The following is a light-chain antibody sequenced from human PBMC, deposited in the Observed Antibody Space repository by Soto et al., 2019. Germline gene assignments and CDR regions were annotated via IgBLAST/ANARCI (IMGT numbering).Light chain of an antibody. V-gene: IGLV1-40*01. CDR3: QSYDSSLSGCYV. CDR1: SSNIGAGYD. J-gene: IGLJ1*01. Sequence: QSVLTQPPSVSGAPGQRVTISCTGSSSNIGAGYDVHWYQQLPGTAPKLLIYDNSNRPSGVPDRFSGSKPGTSASLAITGLQAEDEADYYCQSYDSSLSGCYVFGTGTKVTVL. CDR2: DNS.